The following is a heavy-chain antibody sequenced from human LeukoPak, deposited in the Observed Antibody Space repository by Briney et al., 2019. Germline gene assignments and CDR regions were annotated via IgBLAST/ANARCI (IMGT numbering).Heavy chain of an antibody. V-gene: IGHV3-21*01. CDR1: GFTFSNYW. D-gene: IGHD1-26*01. CDR2: ISSSSSYI. J-gene: IGHJ4*02. Sequence: GGSLRLSCAASGFTFSNYWMHWVRQAPGKGLEWVSSISSSSSYIYYADSVKGRFTISRDNAKNSLYLQMNSLRAEDTAVYYCARNMGATISDVLDYWGQGTLVTVSS. CDR3: ARNMGATISDVLDY.